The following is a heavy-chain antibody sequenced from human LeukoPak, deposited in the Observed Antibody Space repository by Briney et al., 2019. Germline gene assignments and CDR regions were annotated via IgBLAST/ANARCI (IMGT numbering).Heavy chain of an antibody. D-gene: IGHD6-13*01. Sequence: ASVKVSCKASGYTFTGYYMHWVRQAPGQGLEWMGWINPNSGGTNYAQKFQGRVTMTRDTSISTAYMELSRLRSDDTAVYYCARANIAAAGTAYFDYWGQGTLVTVSS. J-gene: IGHJ4*02. CDR3: ARANIAAAGTAYFDY. V-gene: IGHV1-2*02. CDR1: GYTFTGYY. CDR2: INPNSGGT.